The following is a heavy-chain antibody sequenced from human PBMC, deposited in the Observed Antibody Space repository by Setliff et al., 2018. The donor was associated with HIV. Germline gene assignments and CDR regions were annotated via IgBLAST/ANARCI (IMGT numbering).Heavy chain of an antibody. V-gene: IGHV4-38-2*01. CDR3: ATQGLTVPIPGGYFQH. CDR2: IYRSGST. CDR1: DYSITSGYY. J-gene: IGHJ1*01. Sequence: NPSETLSLTCGISDYSITSGYYWGWIRQPPGKGLEWIGSIYRSGSTYDNPSLKSRVTISFDTSKNQFSLILTSVTAADTAVYYCATQGLTVPIPGGYFQHWGPGILVPSPQ. D-gene: IGHD2-21*02.